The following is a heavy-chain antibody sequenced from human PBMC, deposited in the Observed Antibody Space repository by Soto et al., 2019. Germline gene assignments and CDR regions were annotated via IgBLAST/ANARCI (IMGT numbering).Heavy chain of an antibody. CDR3: AKWGPTGTAAARARSDS. D-gene: IGHD3-16*01. CDR1: GFTFDKFA. V-gene: IGHV3-23*01. CDR2: VSGSGATT. J-gene: IGHJ3*02. Sequence: GGSLRLSCAASGFTFDKFAMSWVRQAPGKGLEWVSAVSGSGATTYYADSVRGRFASSRDNSKNRVYREINSLRAEDTAIYFCAKWGPTGTAAARARSDSRGQGTMV.